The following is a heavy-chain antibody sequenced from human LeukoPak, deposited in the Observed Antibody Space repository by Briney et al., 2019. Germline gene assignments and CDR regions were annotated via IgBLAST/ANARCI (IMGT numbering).Heavy chain of an antibody. V-gene: IGHV1-2*02. CDR3: ARPVRGVIPYYFDY. J-gene: IGHJ4*02. D-gene: IGHD3-10*01. CDR1: GYTFSDYF. CDR2: INPKTGGT. Sequence: ASVKVSCKASGYTFSDYFMHWVRQAPGQGLEWMGWINPKTGGTTYAQKFQGRVTMTRDMSISTAYMELSRLRSDDTAVYYCARPVRGVIPYYFDYWGQGTLVTVSS.